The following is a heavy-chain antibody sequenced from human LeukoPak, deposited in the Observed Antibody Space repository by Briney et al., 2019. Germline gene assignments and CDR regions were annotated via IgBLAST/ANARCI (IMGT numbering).Heavy chain of an antibody. J-gene: IGHJ4*02. CDR3: AKDFDRMGVYAMVILPEPFDY. Sequence: GGSLRLSCAASGFTFSSYAMSWVRQAPGKGLEWVSAISGSGGSTYYADSVKGRFTISRDNSKNTLYLQMNSLRAEDTAVYYCAKDFDRMGVYAMVILPEPFDYWGQGTLVTVSS. CDR2: ISGSGGST. CDR1: GFTFSSYA. V-gene: IGHV3-23*01. D-gene: IGHD2-8*02.